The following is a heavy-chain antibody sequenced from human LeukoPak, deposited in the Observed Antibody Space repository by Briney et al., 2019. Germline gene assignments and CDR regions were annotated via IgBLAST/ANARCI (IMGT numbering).Heavy chain of an antibody. V-gene: IGHV3-7*01. CDR2: IKQDGSEK. CDR1: GFTFSGHW. J-gene: IGHJ4*02. Sequence: PGGSLRLSCAASGFTFSGHWMSWVRQAPGKGLERVANIKQDGSEKYYVDSVKGRFIISRDNAKNSLYLQMNSLRAEDTAVYYCARDDWGPGDYWGQGTLVTVSS. D-gene: IGHD2-21*01. CDR3: ARDDWGPGDY.